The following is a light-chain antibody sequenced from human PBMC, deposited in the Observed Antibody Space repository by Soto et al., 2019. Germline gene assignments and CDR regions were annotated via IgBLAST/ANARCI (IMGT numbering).Light chain of an antibody. J-gene: IGKJ5*01. CDR1: QSVSSHY. CDR2: YIS. Sequence: ETGWKQTLGTASCKTRESISLSCVSSQSVSSHYLAWYQQTPGQAPRLLIYYISTRATGIPARFSGSGSGTEFTLTIDGLQSEDSAVYYCPQPTQRPIPFAQGTRLENK. V-gene: IGKV3D-20*02. CDR3: PQPTQRPIP.